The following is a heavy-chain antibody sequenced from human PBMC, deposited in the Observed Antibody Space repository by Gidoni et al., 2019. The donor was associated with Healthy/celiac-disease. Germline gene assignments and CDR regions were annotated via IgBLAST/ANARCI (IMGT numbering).Heavy chain of an antibody. CDR1: GFTFSRYA. CDR3: AKDRARVRSSWFDY. D-gene: IGHD6-13*01. CDR2: ISGSGGST. V-gene: IGHV3-23*01. J-gene: IGHJ4*02. Sequence: EVQLLESGGGLVQPGGSLRLSCAASGFTFSRYAMSWVRQAPGKGLEWVSSISGSGGSTYYADSVKGRFTISRDNSKNTLYLQMNSLRAEDTAVYYCAKDRARVRSSWFDYWGQGTLVTVSS.